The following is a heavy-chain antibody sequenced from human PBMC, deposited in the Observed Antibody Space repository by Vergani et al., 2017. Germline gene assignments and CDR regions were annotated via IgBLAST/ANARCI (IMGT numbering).Heavy chain of an antibody. J-gene: IGHJ4*02. D-gene: IGHD6-19*01. CDR2: ISYDGSNK. V-gene: IGHV3-30*04. Sequence: QVQLVESGGGVVQPGRFLRLPCAASGFTFSSYAMHWVRQAPGKGLEWVAVISYDGSNKYYADSVKGRFTISRDNSKNTLYLRMNSLRAEDTAVYYCARENSSGWYRGGYYFDYWGQGTLVTVSS. CDR1: GFTFSSYA. CDR3: ARENSSGWYRGGYYFDY.